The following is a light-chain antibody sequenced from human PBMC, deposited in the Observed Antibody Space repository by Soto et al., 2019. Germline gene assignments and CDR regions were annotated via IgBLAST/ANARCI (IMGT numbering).Light chain of an antibody. J-gene: IGKJ5*01. CDR1: QSVSSN. CDR3: QQSNNTPST. Sequence: TDSPAGLSVFPGQTATLCCRASQSVSSNLAWYQQKPGQAPRLLIYDASTRETGIPARFSGSGSGTEFTLTISSLQPEDFATYYCQQSNNTPSTFGQGTRLEIK. CDR2: DAS. V-gene: IGKV3-15*01.